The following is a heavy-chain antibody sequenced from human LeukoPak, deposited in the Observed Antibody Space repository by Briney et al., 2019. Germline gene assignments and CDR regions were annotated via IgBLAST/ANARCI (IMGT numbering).Heavy chain of an antibody. CDR3: VKDFGRVRGTPDS. CDR1: GFVFSIYT. J-gene: IGHJ4*02. V-gene: IGHV3-64D*06. CDR2: ISGSGNGFSI. D-gene: IGHD3-16*01. Sequence: GGSLRLSCSASGFVFSIYTMYWVRQTPGRGPEYVSTISGSGNGFSIYYADSVKGRFTISRDDSKSILYLQMNGLRSEDTAVYYCVKDFGRVRGTPDSWGQGTLVTVSS.